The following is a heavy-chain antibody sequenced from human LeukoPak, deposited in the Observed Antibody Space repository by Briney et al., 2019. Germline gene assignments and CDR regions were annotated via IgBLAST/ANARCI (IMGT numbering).Heavy chain of an antibody. CDR1: GYTFTDFY. Sequence: GATVKISCKVSGYTFTDFYIHWVQEAPGKGLEWMGLVDPEDAETTYAQKFRGRVAITADTSTDTAYLELNSLRSEDTAVYYCATTQLRDDFKGYALDVWGQGTRVTVSA. CDR3: ATTQLRDDFKGYALDV. J-gene: IGHJ3*01. V-gene: IGHV1-69-2*01. CDR2: VDPEDAET. D-gene: IGHD2-21*02.